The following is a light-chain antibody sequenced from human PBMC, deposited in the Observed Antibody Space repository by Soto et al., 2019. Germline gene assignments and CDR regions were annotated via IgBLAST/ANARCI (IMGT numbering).Light chain of an antibody. Sequence: QSVLTQPPSVSGAPGQRVTISCTGSSSNIGAGYDVHWYQQLPGTAPKLLIYGNSNRPSGVPDRFSGSKSGTSASLAITGLQAEDEADYSCQSYDSSLSGWVFGGGTKLT. V-gene: IGLV1-40*01. CDR3: QSYDSSLSGWV. J-gene: IGLJ3*02. CDR1: SSNIGAGYD. CDR2: GNS.